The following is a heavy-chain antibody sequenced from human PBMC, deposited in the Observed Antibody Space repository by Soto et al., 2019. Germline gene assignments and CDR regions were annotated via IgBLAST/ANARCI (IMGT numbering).Heavy chain of an antibody. CDR2: MNPNSGNT. J-gene: IGHJ6*03. Sequence: GASVKVSCKASVYTFTSYDINWVRPATGQGLEWMGWMNPNSGNTGYAQKFQGRVTMPRNTSISTAYMELSSLRSEDTAVYYCARGSRTALEWLLPDYYYYYMDVWGKGTTVTVS. D-gene: IGHD3-3*01. CDR3: ARGSRTALEWLLPDYYYYYMDV. CDR1: VYTFTSYD. V-gene: IGHV1-8*01.